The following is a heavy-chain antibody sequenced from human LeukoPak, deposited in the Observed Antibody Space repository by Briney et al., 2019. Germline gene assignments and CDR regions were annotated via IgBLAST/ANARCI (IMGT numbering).Heavy chain of an antibody. CDR2: IKQDGSEK. V-gene: IGHV3-7*01. Sequence: GGSLRLSCAASGFTFSSYWMSWVRQAPGKGLEWVANIKQDGSEKYYVDSVKGRFTISRDNAKNSLYLQMNSLRAEDTVVYYCARGSGYFDWFYFDYWGQGTLVTVSS. D-gene: IGHD3-9*01. CDR3: ARGSGYFDWFYFDY. J-gene: IGHJ4*02. CDR1: GFTFSSYW.